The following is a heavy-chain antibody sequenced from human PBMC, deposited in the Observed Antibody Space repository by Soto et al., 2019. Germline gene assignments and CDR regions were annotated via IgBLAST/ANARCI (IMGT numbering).Heavy chain of an antibody. V-gene: IGHV3-23*01. Sequence: GGSLRLSCAASGFTFRNYAMTWARQAPGKGLEWVSSLLRSGSSAYYADSVRGRFTISSDTSANSLYLQMDNLRAEDTAIYYCAKDAISGDGIWLMDSWGQGTVVTVST. CDR2: LLRSGSSA. J-gene: IGHJ5*02. CDR3: AKDAISGDGIWLMDS. D-gene: IGHD4-17*01. CDR1: GFTFRNYA.